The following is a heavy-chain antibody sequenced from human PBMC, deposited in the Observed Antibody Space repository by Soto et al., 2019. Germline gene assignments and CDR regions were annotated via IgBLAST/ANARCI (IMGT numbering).Heavy chain of an antibody. Sequence: GGSLRLSCAASGFTVSSKYMSLVRQAPGKGLEWVPLIQSGGPTYYADSVKGRFTISRDTSENTVHLQMDSLRAEDTAVYYCARDDVLCDGGRCYGVPLDVWVKGTTVTVSS. CDR1: GFTVSSKY. V-gene: IGHV3-66*01. D-gene: IGHD2-15*01. CDR3: ARDDVLCDGGRCYGVPLDV. CDR2: IQSGGPT. J-gene: IGHJ6*04.